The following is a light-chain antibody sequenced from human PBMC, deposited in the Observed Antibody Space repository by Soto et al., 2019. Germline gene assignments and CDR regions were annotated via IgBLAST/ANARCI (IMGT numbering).Light chain of an antibody. V-gene: IGKV4-1*01. CDR2: WAS. CDR1: QTLLYSSNNKNY. CDR3: QQFFGPPYT. Sequence: EIVMTQSPASQAVSLGEKATITCKSSQTLLYSSNNKNYLAWYQQRPGQPPKLITYWASTRESGVPDRFSGTGSGTEFSLTISSLQAEDVAVYYCQQFFGPPYTFGQGTKLEIK. J-gene: IGKJ2*01.